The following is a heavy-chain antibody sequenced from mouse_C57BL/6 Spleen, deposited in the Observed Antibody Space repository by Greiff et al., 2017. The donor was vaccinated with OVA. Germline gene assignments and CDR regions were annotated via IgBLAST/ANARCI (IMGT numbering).Heavy chain of an antibody. CDR1: GYTFTDYY. V-gene: IGHV1-76*01. CDR2: IYPGSGNT. Sequence: QVQLQQSGAELVRPGASVKLSCKASGYTFTDYYINWVKQRPGQGLEWIARIYPGSGNTYYNEKFKGKATLTAEKSSSTAYMQLSSLTSEDSAVYFCAREIYSWYFDYWGQGTTLTVSS. D-gene: IGHD2-1*01. J-gene: IGHJ2*01. CDR3: AREIYSWYFDY.